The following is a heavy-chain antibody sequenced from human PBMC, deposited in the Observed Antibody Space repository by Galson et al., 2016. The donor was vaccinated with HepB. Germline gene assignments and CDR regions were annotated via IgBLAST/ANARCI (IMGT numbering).Heavy chain of an antibody. D-gene: IGHD6-19*01. CDR2: IRGTDSNA. V-gene: IGHV3-23*01. J-gene: IGHJ4*02. CDR1: GFSFFSSYD. CDR3: AKLAVVSIDY. Sequence: SLRLSCAASGFSFFSSYDMSWVRQAPGKGLEWVSVIRGTDSNAYYADSVKGRFSISRDNSKNTLYLQMNSLRAEDTAIYYCAKLAVVSIDYWGQGTLVTVSS.